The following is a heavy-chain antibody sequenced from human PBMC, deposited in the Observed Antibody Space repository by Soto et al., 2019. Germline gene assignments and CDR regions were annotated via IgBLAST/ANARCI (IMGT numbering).Heavy chain of an antibody. CDR2: ISSSSSTI. J-gene: IGHJ6*02. D-gene: IGHD3-10*01. V-gene: IGHV3-48*02. Sequence: EVQLVESGGGLVQPGGSLRISCAASGFTFSSYSMNWVRQAPGKGLEWVSYISSSSSTIYYADSVKGRFTISRDNAKNSLYLQMNSLRDEDTAVYYCARELGSGTRYYYYGMDVWGQGTTVTVSS. CDR1: GFTFSSYS. CDR3: ARELGSGTRYYYYGMDV.